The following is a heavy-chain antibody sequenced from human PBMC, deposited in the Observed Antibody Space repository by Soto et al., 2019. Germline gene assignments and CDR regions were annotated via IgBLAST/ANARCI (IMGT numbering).Heavy chain of an antibody. CDR2: INHSGST. CDR3: ARVKVGATRVHDY. V-gene: IGHV4-34*01. D-gene: IGHD1-26*01. Sequence: SETLSLTCAVYGGSFSGYYWSWIRQPPGKGLEWIGEINHSGSTNYNPSLKSRVTISVDTSKNQFSLKLSSVTAADTAVYYCARVKVGATRVHDYWGQGTLVTVS. J-gene: IGHJ4*02. CDR1: GGSFSGYY.